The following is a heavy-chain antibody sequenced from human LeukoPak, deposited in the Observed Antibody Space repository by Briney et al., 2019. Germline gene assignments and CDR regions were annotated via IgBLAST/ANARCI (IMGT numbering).Heavy chain of an antibody. Sequence: GGSLRLSCAASGFTFSNYAMHWVRQAPGKGLEWVSLISSGGTYEYFADSVKGRFTISRDNSKNTLYLQLNSLRAEDTAVYYCARDSTYYYDSGSSGPHYFDDWGQGTLVTVSS. J-gene: IGHJ4*02. CDR3: ARDSTYYYDSGSSGPHYFDD. V-gene: IGHV3-30*01. CDR1: GFTFSNYA. D-gene: IGHD3-10*01. CDR2: ISSGGTYE.